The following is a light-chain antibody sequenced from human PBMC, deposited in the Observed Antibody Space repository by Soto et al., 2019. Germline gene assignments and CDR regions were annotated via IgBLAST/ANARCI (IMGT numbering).Light chain of an antibody. CDR3: QQRSNWPPLT. CDR1: QSVSSY. V-gene: IGKV3-11*01. J-gene: IGKJ4*01. CDR2: DAS. Sequence: EIVLTQSPATLSLSPGERATLSCRASQSVSSYLAWYQQKPGQAPRLLIYDASNRATGIPARFSGSGSGTDFTLTISSLEPEDFPVYYWQQRSNWPPLTFGGGTKVEIK.